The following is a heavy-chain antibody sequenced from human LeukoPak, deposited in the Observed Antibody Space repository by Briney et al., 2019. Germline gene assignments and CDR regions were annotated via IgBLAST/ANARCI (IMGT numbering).Heavy chain of an antibody. D-gene: IGHD2-2*01. CDR1: GYTFTSYG. CDR2: ISAYNGNT. Sequence: ASVKVSCKASGYTFTSYGISWVRQAPGQGLEWMGWISAYNGNTNYAQKLQGRVTMTTDTSTSTAYMELRSLRSDDTAVYYCARDTNDIVVVPAAMGNDYWGQGTLVTVSS. J-gene: IGHJ4*02. CDR3: ARDTNDIVVVPAAMGNDY. V-gene: IGHV1-18*01.